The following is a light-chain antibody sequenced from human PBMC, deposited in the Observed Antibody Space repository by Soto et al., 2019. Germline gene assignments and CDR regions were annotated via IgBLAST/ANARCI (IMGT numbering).Light chain of an antibody. CDR1: QSVSSN. CDR2: DAS. J-gene: IGKJ1*01. V-gene: IGKV3-15*01. CDR3: QQYNDWPET. Sequence: EIEMTQSPATLSVSPGERATLSCRASQSVSSNLAWYQQGVGQAPKLLIYDASTRATGIPARFSGSGSGTEFTLTISSLQSEDFAVYYCQQYNDWPETFGQGTKV.